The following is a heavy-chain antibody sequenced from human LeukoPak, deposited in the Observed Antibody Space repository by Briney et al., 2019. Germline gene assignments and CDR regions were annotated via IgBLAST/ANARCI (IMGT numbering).Heavy chain of an antibody. D-gene: IGHD3-3*01. CDR3: AKGGDFWSGPQFDY. V-gene: IGHV3-23*01. CDR2: ISGSGGST. CDR1: GFTFSSYA. Sequence: GGSLRLSCAASGFTFSSYAMSWVRQSPGKGLEWVSGISGSGGSTYYADSVKGRFTISRDNSKNTLYLQMNSLRAEDTAVYYCAKGGDFWSGPQFDYWGQGTLVTVSS. J-gene: IGHJ4*02.